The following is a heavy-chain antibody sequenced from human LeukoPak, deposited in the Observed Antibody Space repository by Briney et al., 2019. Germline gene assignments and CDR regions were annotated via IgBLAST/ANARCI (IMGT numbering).Heavy chain of an antibody. Sequence: AGGSLRLSCAASGFIISSYGMHWVRQAPGKGLESVAFIRYDGSEKYYADSVKGRFTISRDNSKNTLYLQMNSLRAEDTAVYYCARPGDYYDSSGYYRYWGQGTLVTVSS. CDR2: IRYDGSEK. D-gene: IGHD3-22*01. J-gene: IGHJ4*02. CDR1: GFIISSYG. CDR3: ARPGDYYDSSGYYRY. V-gene: IGHV3-30*02.